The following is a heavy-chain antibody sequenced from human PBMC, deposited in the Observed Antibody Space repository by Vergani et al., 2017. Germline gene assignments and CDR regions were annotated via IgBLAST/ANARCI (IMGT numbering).Heavy chain of an antibody. Sequence: EVQLVESGGGLVQPGGSLRLSCAASGFTVSSNYMSWVRQAPGKGLEWVLRINSDGDSTSYADSVKGRFTISRDNAKNTLYLQLDSLRAEDTAVYYCAKARDPDCKGGNCYSYYYGLDLWGQGTTVTVSS. V-gene: IGHV3-74*02. CDR3: AKARDPDCKGGNCYSYYYGLDL. CDR2: INSDGDST. CDR1: GFTVSSNY. D-gene: IGHD2-21*01. J-gene: IGHJ6*02.